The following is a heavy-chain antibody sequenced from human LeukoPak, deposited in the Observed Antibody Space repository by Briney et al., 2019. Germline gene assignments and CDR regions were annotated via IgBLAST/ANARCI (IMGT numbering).Heavy chain of an antibody. D-gene: IGHD1-26*01. J-gene: IGHJ4*02. CDR1: GFTFSSYG. CDR3: TTDSVGADMPGY. CDR2: IKSKTDGGTT. Sequence: GGSLRLSCAASGFTFSSYGMSWVRQAPGKGLEWVGRIKSKTDGGTTDYAAPVKGRFTISRDDSKNTLYLQMNSLKTEDTAVYYCTTDSVGADMPGYWGQGTLVTVSS. V-gene: IGHV3-15*01.